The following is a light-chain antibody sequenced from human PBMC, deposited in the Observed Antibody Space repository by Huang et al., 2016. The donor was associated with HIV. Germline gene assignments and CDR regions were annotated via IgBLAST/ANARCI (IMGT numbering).Light chain of an antibody. CDR2: WAS. CDR1: QTILYRSNSENS. Sequence: DIVMTQSPDSLAVSLGERATINCKSSQTILYRSNSENSLAWYQQQPGQPPKLLIYWASTRESGVPYRFSVSGSGTNFTLTIRSLQAEDVAVYYCQQYYSTPYTFGQGTKLEIK. J-gene: IGKJ2*01. V-gene: IGKV4-1*01. CDR3: QQYYSTPYT.